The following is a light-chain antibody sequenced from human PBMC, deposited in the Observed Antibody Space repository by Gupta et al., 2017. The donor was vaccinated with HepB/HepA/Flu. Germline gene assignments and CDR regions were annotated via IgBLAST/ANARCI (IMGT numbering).Light chain of an antibody. CDR2: VAS. J-gene: IGKJ2*01. V-gene: IGKV2-28*01. Sequence: IVMTQSSLSLAVTPGEPASISCRSRQPPVHTDGYQFLNWFVQKPGQSPHLLIYVASSRVPGVPDRFGGSGSGTDFTLHITRVEAEDVGIYYCKQGLNTPYTFGQGTKVEI. CDR3: KQGLNTPYT. CDR1: QPPVHTDGYQF.